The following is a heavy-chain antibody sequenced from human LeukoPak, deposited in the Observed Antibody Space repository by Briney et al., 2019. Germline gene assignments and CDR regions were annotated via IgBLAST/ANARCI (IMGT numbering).Heavy chain of an antibody. V-gene: IGHV4-31*03. CDR3: ATPYCSSLSCLDVFNM. D-gene: IGHD2-2*01. CDR2: KYYSGSA. J-gene: IGHJ3*02. CDR1: DVSASDGRYY. Sequence: SQTLSPTCNASDVSASDGRYYWTWIRHHPTRGLEWIGYKYYSGSAKYNPSLKSRLTISSDTAKSQFSLQLSSVTAADTATYYCATPYCSSLSCLDVFNMWGQGTRVTVSS.